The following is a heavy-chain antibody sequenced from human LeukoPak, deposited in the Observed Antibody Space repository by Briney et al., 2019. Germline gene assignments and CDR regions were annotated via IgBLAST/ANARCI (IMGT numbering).Heavy chain of an antibody. Sequence: PGGSLRLSCAASGFTFSDYYMSWIRQAPGKGLEWVSAISGSGGSTYYADSVKGRFTIFRDNSKNALYLQMNSLRAEDTAVYYCAKTPFTFGGVIVSFDYWGQGTLVTVSS. CDR2: ISGSGGST. J-gene: IGHJ4*02. V-gene: IGHV3-23*01. D-gene: IGHD3-16*02. CDR3: AKTPFTFGGVIVSFDY. CDR1: GFTFSDYY.